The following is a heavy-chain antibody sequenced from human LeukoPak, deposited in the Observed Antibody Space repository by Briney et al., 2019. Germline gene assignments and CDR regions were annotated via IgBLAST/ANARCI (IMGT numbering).Heavy chain of an antibody. CDR2: TRQDGSEK. Sequence: GGSLRLSCAASGFTFSNYWMSWVRQAPGKGLEWVANTRQDGSEKYYVDSVKGRFTISRDNAKNSLFLQMDSLRAEDTAVYYCARGHSSSWYSDYWGQGTLVTVSS. CDR3: ARGHSSSWYSDY. V-gene: IGHV3-7*03. CDR1: GFTFSNYW. D-gene: IGHD6-13*01. J-gene: IGHJ4*02.